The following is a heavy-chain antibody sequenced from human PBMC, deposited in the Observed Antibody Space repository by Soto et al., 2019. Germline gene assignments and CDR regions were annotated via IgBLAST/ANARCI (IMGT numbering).Heavy chain of an antibody. D-gene: IGHD1-7*01. CDR2: ISSSSTYI. Sequence: GGSLRLSCAASGFTFSSYSMNWVRQAPGKGLEWVSSISSSSTYIYYADSVKGRFTISRDNAKNSLYLQMNSLRAEDTAVYYCARVDGAGTTIGAFDIWGQGTMVTVSS. V-gene: IGHV3-21*01. CDR1: GFTFSSYS. CDR3: ARVDGAGTTIGAFDI. J-gene: IGHJ3*02.